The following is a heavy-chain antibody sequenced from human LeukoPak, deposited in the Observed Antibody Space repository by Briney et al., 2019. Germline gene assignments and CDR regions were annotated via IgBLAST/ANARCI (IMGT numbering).Heavy chain of an antibody. CDR3: AGVIGVGVNFDS. Sequence: GGSLRLSCAASGFTFSSYEMNWVRQAPGTGLEWVSYINHGGSLIYYADSVKGRFTISRDNTKNSLYLQMSSLRAEDTAVYYCAGVIGVGVNFDSWGQGTLVTVSS. J-gene: IGHJ5*01. CDR2: INHGGSLI. D-gene: IGHD4/OR15-4a*01. CDR1: GFTFSSYE. V-gene: IGHV3-48*03.